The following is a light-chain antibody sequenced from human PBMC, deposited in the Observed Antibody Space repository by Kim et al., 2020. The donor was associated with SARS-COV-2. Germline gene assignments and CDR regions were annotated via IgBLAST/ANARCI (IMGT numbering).Light chain of an antibody. CDR1: SLRSYD. V-gene: IGLV3-19*01. CDR3: NSRDSNNNVL. J-gene: IGLJ2*01. CDR2: GKN. Sequence: SSELTQDPAVSVALGQTVRITCRGDSLRSYDATWYQQKPGQAPILVIYGKNNRPSGIPDRFSGSSSGNTASLTITGTQAGDEADYYCNSRDSNNNVLFGGGTQLTVL.